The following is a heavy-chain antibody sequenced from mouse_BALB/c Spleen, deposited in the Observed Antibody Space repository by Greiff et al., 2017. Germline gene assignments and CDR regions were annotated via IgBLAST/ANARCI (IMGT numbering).Heavy chain of an antibody. CDR3: ARDGYGNHYDY. V-gene: IGHV1-54*01. J-gene: IGHJ4*01. Sequence: VKLMESGAELVRPGTSVKVSCKASGYAFTNYLIEWVKQRPGQGLEWIGVINPGSGGTNYNEKFKGKATLTADKSSSTAYMQLSSLTSDDSAVYFCARDGYGNHYDYWGQGTSVTVSS. CDR1: GYAFTNYL. CDR2: INPGSGGT. D-gene: IGHD2-10*02.